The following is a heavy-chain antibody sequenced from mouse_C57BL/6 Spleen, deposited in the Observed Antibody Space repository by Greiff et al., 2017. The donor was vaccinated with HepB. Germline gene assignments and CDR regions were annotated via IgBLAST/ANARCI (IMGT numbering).Heavy chain of an antibody. Sequence: QVQLKQPGAELVKPGASVKLSCKASGYTFTSYWMHWVKQRPGQGLEWIGMIHPNSGSTNYNEKFKSKATLTVDKSSSTAYMQLSSLTSEDSAVYYCARRALSYAMDYWGQGTSVTVSS. CDR1: GYTFTSYW. J-gene: IGHJ4*01. CDR3: ARRALSYAMDY. V-gene: IGHV1-64*01. CDR2: IHPNSGST. D-gene: IGHD3-1*01.